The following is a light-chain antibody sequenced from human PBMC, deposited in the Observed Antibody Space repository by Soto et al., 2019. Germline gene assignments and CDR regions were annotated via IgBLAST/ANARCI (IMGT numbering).Light chain of an antibody. CDR1: SSNIVANY. J-gene: IGLJ3*02. Sequence: QSVLTQPPSASGTPGRRVTISCSGGSSNIVANYVYWYQLPPGTAPKLLIYSTNQRPSGVPDRFSGSKSGTSASLAISGLRSEDEGEYYCAAWDNSLSGVFGGGTKLTVL. V-gene: IGLV1-47*02. CDR3: AAWDNSLSGV. CDR2: STN.